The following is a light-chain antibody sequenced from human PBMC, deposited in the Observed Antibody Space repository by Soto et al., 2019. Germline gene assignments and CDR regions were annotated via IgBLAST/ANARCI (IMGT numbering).Light chain of an antibody. Sequence: VLAQPSSVSGSPGQSITISCTGTSTDVGGYNYVSWYQHHPGKGPKLIIYEVNNRPSGVSDRFSGSKSGNKASLTISNLXAEDESDYYCGSYTSTDTPFVFGTGTKVTVL. CDR2: EVN. CDR3: GSYTSTDTPFV. J-gene: IGLJ1*01. V-gene: IGLV2-14*01. CDR1: STDVGGYNY.